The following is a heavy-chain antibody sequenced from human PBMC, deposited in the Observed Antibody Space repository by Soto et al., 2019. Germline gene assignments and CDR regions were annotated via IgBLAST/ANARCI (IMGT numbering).Heavy chain of an antibody. D-gene: IGHD3-16*01. V-gene: IGHV4-59*09. J-gene: IGHJ4*01. Sequence: YYSGRTTYNPSLKGRVTISVNTSKNQFSLQLSSVTAADTAVYFCARGRRSDAYCSPFQYWGQGTAVTVSS. CDR2: YYSGRT. CDR3: ARGRRSDAYCSPFQY.